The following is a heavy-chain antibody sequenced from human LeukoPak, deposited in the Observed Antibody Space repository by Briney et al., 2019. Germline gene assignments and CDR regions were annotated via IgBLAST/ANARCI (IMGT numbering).Heavy chain of an antibody. CDR2: ISAYNGNT. D-gene: IGHD6-13*01. Sequence: ASVKVSCKASGYTFTSYYMHWVRQAPGQGLEWMGWISAYNGNTHYAQKLQGRVTMTTDTSTSTAYMELRSLRSDDTAVYYCARGTAAGTGTDYWGQGTLVTVSS. V-gene: IGHV1-18*04. CDR1: GYTFTSYY. J-gene: IGHJ4*02. CDR3: ARGTAAGTGTDY.